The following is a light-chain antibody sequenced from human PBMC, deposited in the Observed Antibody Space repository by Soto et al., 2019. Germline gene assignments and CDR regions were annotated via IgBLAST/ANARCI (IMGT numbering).Light chain of an antibody. CDR2: GVS. V-gene: IGKV3-20*01. CDR1: QSVSSSS. CDR3: QQYGSSPRT. Sequence: EIVLTQSPGTLSLSPGERATLSCRASQSVSSSSLAWYQQKPGQAPRLLIYGVSSRATDIPDRFSGRGSGTDFTLTISRLEPEYFAVYYCQQYGSSPRTFGGGTKVEIK. J-gene: IGKJ4*01.